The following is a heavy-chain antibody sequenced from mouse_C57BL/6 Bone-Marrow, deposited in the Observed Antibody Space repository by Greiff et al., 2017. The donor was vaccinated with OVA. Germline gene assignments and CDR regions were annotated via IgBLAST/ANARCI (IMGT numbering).Heavy chain of an antibody. D-gene: IGHD1-1*02. CDR1: GFTFSSYG. J-gene: IGHJ3*01. Sequence: EVNLVESGGDLVKPGGSLKLSCAASGFTFSSYGMSWVRQTPDKRLEWVATISSGGSYTYYPDSVKGRFTISRDNAKNTLYLQMSSLKSEDTAMYYGERHIDYCGGRAYWGQGTLVTVSA. CDR2: ISSGGSYT. V-gene: IGHV5-6*01. CDR3: ERHIDYCGGRAY.